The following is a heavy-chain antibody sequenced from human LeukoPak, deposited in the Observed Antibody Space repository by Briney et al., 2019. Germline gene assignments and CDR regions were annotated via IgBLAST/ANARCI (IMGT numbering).Heavy chain of an antibody. CDR1: GFTFSSYA. V-gene: IGHV3-23*01. CDR3: AKDRSHSGRYDY. J-gene: IGHJ4*02. Sequence: GGSLRLSCAASGFTFSSYAMSCVRQAPGKGLEWVSAISGSGGSTYYADSVKGRFTISRDNSKNTLYLQMNSLRAEDTAVYYCAKDRSHSGRYDYWGQGTLVTVSS. D-gene: IGHD6-19*01. CDR2: ISGSGGST.